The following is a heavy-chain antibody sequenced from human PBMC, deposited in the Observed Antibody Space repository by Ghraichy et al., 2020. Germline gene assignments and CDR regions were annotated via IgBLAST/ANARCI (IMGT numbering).Heavy chain of an antibody. D-gene: IGHD6-19*01. CDR2: LYYGAGST. Sequence: GGSLRLSCAVSGLSVNDHYMNWVRQAPGEGLEWVAILYYGAGSTAYAASVKGRFTISRDNSKNTLFLQMNGLRAEDTAVYYCARGQQWLGRPSALDIWGQGTLVSVSS. J-gene: IGHJ3*02. V-gene: IGHV3-53*01. CDR3: ARGQQWLGRPSALDI. CDR1: GLSVNDHY.